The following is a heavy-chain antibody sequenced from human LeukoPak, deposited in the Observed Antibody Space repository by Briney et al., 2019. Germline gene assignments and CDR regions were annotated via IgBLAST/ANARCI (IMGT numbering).Heavy chain of an antibody. J-gene: IGHJ4*02. CDR1: GFTFSAYW. Sequence: QTGGSLRLSCAASGFTFSAYWMTWVRQAPGKGLAWVANIIEGGDVKYYVDSAKGRFTISRDNTKLQMTSLRADDTAVYYCARVGKNGWDFDHWGQGTLVTVSS. CDR2: IIEGGDVK. D-gene: IGHD6-19*01. V-gene: IGHV3-7*01. CDR3: ARVGKNGWDFDH.